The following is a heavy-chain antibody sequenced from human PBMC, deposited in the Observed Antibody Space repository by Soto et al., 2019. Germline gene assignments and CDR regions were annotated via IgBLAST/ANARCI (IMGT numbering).Heavy chain of an antibody. CDR3: ARRWGRNFDY. Sequence: QVQLVQSGAEVKMPGASVKVSCKASGYTFIYNAIHWVRQAPGQRLEWMGWINVGNGNTKYSQRFQGRVTITRDTSASTAYMELSSLRSEDTAVSYCARRWGRNFDYWGQGTLVTVSS. CDR2: INVGNGNT. D-gene: IGHD7-27*01. J-gene: IGHJ4*02. V-gene: IGHV1-3*01. CDR1: GYTFIYNA.